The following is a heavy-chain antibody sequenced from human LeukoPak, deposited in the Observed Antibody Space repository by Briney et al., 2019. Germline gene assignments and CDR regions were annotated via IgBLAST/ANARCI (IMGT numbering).Heavy chain of an antibody. Sequence: GWSLRLSCIASGFSFRTYAMHWVRQAPGKGLEWVSAISGSGGSTYYADSVKGRFTISRDNSKNTLYLQMNSLRAEDTAVYYCAKDRTGSYGYWGPGTLVTVSS. J-gene: IGHJ4*02. CDR1: GFSFRTYA. CDR3: AKDRTGSYGY. CDR2: ISGSGGST. D-gene: IGHD5-18*01. V-gene: IGHV3-23*01.